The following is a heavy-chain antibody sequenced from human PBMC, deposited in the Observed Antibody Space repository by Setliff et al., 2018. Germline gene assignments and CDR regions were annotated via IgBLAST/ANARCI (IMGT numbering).Heavy chain of an antibody. CDR1: GGSISSSNW. D-gene: IGHD1-26*01. Sequence: PSETLSLTCAVSGGSISSSNWWSWVRQPPGKGLEWIGEIYHSGSTNYNPSLKSRVTISVDKSKNQFSLKLSSVTAADTAVYYCARDRRIVGARHAFDIWGQGKMVTVSS. CDR2: IYHSGST. CDR3: ARDRRIVGARHAFDI. J-gene: IGHJ3*02. V-gene: IGHV4-4*02.